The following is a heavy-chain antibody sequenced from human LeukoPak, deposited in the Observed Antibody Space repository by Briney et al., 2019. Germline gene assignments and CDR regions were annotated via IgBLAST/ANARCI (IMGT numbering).Heavy chain of an antibody. CDR2: IYYSGST. V-gene: IGHV4-30-4*08. J-gene: IGHJ6*03. D-gene: IGHD2-2*02. Sequence: PSQTLSLTCTVSGGSISSGDYYWSWIRQPPGKGLEWIGYIYYSGSTYYNPSLKSRVTISVDTSKNQFSLKLSSVTAADTAVYYCARAPYCSSTSRYIGHYYYYMDVWGKGTTVTVSS. CDR3: ARAPYCSSTSRYIGHYYYYMDV. CDR1: GGSISSGDYY.